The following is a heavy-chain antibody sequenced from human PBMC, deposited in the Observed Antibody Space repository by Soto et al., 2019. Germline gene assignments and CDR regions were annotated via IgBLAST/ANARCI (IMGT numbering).Heavy chain of an antibody. V-gene: IGHV3-48*03. J-gene: IGHJ4*02. CDR2: ISSGGSTI. CDR3: ARDGPAADFDH. D-gene: IGHD6-13*01. Sequence: EVQLVESGGGLVQPGGSLRLSCAASGFTFRSYEMNWVRQAPGKGLEWVSYISSGGSTIFYADSVRGRFTTSRDDVKSSLYLQMNSLRAEDTAVYYCARDGPAADFDHWGQGSLVTVSS. CDR1: GFTFRSYE.